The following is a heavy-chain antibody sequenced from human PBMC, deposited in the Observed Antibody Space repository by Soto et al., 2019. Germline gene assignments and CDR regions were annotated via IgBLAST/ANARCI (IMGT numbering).Heavy chain of an antibody. J-gene: IGHJ6*02. Sequence: XDSLKVSCKCSGYSFTSYWISLVLQMPGKGLEWMGRIDPSDSYTNYSPSFQGHVTISADKSISTAYLQWSSLKASDTAMYYCARQEDIVIRGYYYGMDVWGQGTTVTVSS. CDR1: GYSFTSYW. D-gene: IGHD2-15*01. CDR2: IDPSDSYT. CDR3: ARQEDIVIRGYYYGMDV. V-gene: IGHV5-10-1*01.